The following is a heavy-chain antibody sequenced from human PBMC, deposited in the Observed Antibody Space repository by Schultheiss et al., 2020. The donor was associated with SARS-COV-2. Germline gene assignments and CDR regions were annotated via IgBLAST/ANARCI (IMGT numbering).Heavy chain of an antibody. CDR3: AHGDVLRFLSGYYTGYYGMDV. J-gene: IGHJ6*02. V-gene: IGHV2-5*02. CDR2: IYWDDDK. CDR1: GFSLSTSGVG. Sequence: SGPTLVKPTQTLTLTCTFSGFSLSTSGVGVGWIRQPPGKALEWLALIYWDDDKRYSPSLKSRLTITKDTSKNQVVLTMTNMDPVDTATYYCAHGDVLRFLSGYYTGYYGMDVWGQGTVVTVSS. D-gene: IGHD3-3*01.